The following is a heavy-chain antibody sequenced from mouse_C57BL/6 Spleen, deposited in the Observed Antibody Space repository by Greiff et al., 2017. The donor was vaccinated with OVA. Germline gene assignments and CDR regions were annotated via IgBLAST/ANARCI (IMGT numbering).Heavy chain of an antibody. D-gene: IGHD2-1*01. CDR3: ARRGGNYFFAY. V-gene: IGHV1-50*01. J-gene: IGHJ3*01. CDR1: GYTFTSYW. Sequence: VQLQQPVAELVKPGASVKLSCKASGYTFTSYWMQWVKQRPGQGLEWIGEIDPSDSYTNYNQKFKGKATLTVDTSSSTAYMQLSSLTSEDSAVYYCARRGGNYFFAYWGQGTLVTVSA. CDR2: IDPSDSYT.